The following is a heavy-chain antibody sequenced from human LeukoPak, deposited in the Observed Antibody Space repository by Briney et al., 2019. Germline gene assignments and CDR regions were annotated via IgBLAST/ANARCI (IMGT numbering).Heavy chain of an antibody. CDR1: GFNFSNYG. V-gene: IGHV3-21*01. CDR2: ISNSRSYI. CDR3: ARDPYSGGYGAYYYYYMDV. Sequence: GGSLRLSCAASGFNFSNYGMTWVRQAPGKGLEWVSSISNSRSYIYYVDSVRGRFTISRDNAENSLYLQMNSLRDEDTAVYYCARDPYSGGYGAYYYYYMDVWGKGTTVTVSS. J-gene: IGHJ6*03. D-gene: IGHD6-19*01.